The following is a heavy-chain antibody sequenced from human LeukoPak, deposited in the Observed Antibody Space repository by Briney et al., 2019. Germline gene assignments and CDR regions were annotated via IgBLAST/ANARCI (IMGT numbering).Heavy chain of an antibody. J-gene: IGHJ4*02. Sequence: GGSLRLSCAASGFTFSSYAMSWVRQAPGKGLEWVSAISGSGGSTYYADSVKGRFTISRDNSKNTLYLQMNSLRAEDTAVYYCAKPKYCSSTSCSDFFDYWGQGALVTVSS. D-gene: IGHD2-2*01. CDR2: ISGSGGST. CDR3: AKPKYCSSTSCSDFFDY. CDR1: GFTFSSYA. V-gene: IGHV3-23*01.